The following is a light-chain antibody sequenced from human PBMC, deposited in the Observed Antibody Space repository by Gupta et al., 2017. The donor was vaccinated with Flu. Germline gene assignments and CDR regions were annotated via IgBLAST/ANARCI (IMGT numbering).Light chain of an antibody. Sequence: DIVMTQYPLPLPVAPGEPASMSCRSSQSRLKSSGSNYLDWYLQRPGRSPQLLIYLSSHRASGVTDRFSGSGSGTDFTLKSRRVEDEDVGVYYCMQSLQGLTFGGGTKLEIK. CDR1: QSRLKSSGSNY. J-gene: IGKJ4*01. CDR3: MQSLQGLT. CDR2: LSS. V-gene: IGKV2-28*01.